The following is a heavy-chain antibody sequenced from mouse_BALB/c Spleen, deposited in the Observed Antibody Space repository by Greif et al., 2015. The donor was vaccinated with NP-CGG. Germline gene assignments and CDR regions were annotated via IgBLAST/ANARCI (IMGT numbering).Heavy chain of an antibody. D-gene: IGHD2-1*01. CDR2: FYPGSGSI. V-gene: IGHV1-62-2*01. CDR3: ARHEDQNGNYAMDY. CDR1: GYTFTEYI. Sequence: VMLVESGAGLVKPGASVKLSCKASGYTFTEYIIHWVKQRSGQGLEWIGWFYPGSGSIKYNEKFKDKATLTADKSSSTVYMELSRLTSEDSAVYFCARHEDQNGNYAMDYWGQGTSVTVSS. J-gene: IGHJ4*01.